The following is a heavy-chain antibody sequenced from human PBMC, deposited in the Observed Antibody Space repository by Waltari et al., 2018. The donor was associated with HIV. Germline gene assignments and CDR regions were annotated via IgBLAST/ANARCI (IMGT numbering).Heavy chain of an antibody. J-gene: IGHJ3*02. V-gene: IGHV3-48*02. CDR1: GFTFSSYS. CDR2: ISSSSITI. D-gene: IGHD5-12*01. CDR3: ARGEGYSGTDDAFDI. Sequence: EVQLVESGGGLVQPGGSLRLSCAASGFTFSSYSMNWVRQAPGKGLEWVSYISSSSITIYYADSVKGRFTISRDNAKNSLYLQMNSLRDEDTAVYYCARGEGYSGTDDAFDIWGQGTMVTVSS.